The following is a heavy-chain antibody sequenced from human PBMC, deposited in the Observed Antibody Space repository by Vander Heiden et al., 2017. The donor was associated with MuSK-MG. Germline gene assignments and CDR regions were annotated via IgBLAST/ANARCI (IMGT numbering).Heavy chain of an antibody. CDR2: INSGGDTT. V-gene: IGHV3-23*01. J-gene: IGHJ3*02. CDR1: GFTFSSFP. Sequence: EVEMLESGGGLVQPGGSLRLSCAASGFTFSSFPMHWVRQAPGKGLEWVSAINSGGDTTFYTDSVKGRFTISRDNSRNTLSLQMNSLRAEDTAIYYCAKVRGPVRDAFDIWGQGAMVTVSS. D-gene: IGHD3-22*01. CDR3: AKVRGPVRDAFDI.